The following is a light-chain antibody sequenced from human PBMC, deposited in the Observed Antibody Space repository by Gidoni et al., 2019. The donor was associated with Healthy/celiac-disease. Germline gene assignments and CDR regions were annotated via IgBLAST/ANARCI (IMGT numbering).Light chain of an antibody. Sequence: QSALTQPASVSGSPGQSITISCTGTSSDVGSYNLVSWYQQHPRKAPKLMIYEVSKRPSGVSNRFSGSKSGNTASLTISGLQAEDEADYYCCSYAGSSTSLVFGGGTKLTVL. CDR1: SSDVGSYNL. CDR3: CSYAGSSTSLV. V-gene: IGLV2-23*02. J-gene: IGLJ2*01. CDR2: EVS.